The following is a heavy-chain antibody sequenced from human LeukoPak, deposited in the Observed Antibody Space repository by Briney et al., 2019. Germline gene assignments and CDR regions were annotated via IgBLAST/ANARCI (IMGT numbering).Heavy chain of an antibody. D-gene: IGHD3-22*01. CDR3: ARHSGGRDSSGEYWYFDL. Sequence: SETLSLTCTVSGGSISSYYWSWIRQPPGKGLEWIGYIYYSGSTNYNPSLKGRVTISVDTSKNQFSLKLSPVTAADTAVYYCARHSGGRDSSGEYWYFDLWGRGTLVTVSS. V-gene: IGHV4-59*08. CDR1: GGSISSYY. J-gene: IGHJ2*01. CDR2: IYYSGST.